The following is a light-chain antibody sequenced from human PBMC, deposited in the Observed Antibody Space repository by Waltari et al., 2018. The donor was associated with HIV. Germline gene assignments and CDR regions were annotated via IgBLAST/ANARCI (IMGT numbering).Light chain of an antibody. J-gene: IGLJ2*01. Sequence: QSALTQPPSASGSLGQSVTISCTGSSSDIGAYELVSWFQHRPHNAPKPLLYEVTKRPSCVPDRFSGSGSGNSAFLTLYGLQPDDTAAYFCSSYGDSGRVLFGGGTNLTVL. CDR3: SSYGDSGRVL. CDR1: SSDIGAYEL. V-gene: IGLV2-8*01. CDR2: EVT.